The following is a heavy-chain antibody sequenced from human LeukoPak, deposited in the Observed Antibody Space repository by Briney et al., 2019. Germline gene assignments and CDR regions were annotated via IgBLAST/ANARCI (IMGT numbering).Heavy chain of an antibody. CDR2: IYYSGST. V-gene: IGHV4-39*07. CDR1: GGSISSSSYY. CDR3: ARGRHKNRIQLWLTAFDI. D-gene: IGHD5-18*01. Sequence: SETLSLTCTVSGGSISSSSYYWGWIRQPPGKGLEWIGSIYYSGSTYYNPSLKSRVTISVDTSKNQFSLKLSSVTAADTAVYYCARGRHKNRIQLWLTAFDIWGQGTMVTVSS. J-gene: IGHJ3*02.